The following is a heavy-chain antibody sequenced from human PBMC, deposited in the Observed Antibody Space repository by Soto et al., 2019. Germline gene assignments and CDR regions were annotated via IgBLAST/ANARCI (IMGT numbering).Heavy chain of an antibody. V-gene: IGHV4-31*03. D-gene: IGHD6-19*01. CDR2: INYSGSA. J-gene: IGHJ5*02. CDR1: GGSITNDGYY. Sequence: VQLQESGPGLVKPSQTLSLTCTVSGGSITNDGYYWSWIRQHPGRGLEWIAYINYSGSAYYNRSRKSRVILSVDTAKSQFSLRLTSMTAADTAVFDCARSGVAVNNWFDPWGQGTLVTVSS. CDR3: ARSGVAVNNWFDP.